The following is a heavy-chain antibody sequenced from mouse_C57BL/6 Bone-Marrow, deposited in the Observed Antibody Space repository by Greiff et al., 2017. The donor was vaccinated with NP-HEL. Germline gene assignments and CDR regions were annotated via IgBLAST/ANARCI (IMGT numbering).Heavy chain of an antibody. V-gene: IGHV7-1*01. CDR2: SRNKANDYTT. CDR1: GFTFSDFY. J-gene: IGHJ4*01. CDR3: ARDGYPYYYAMDY. Sequence: EVKVVASGGGLVQSGRSLRLSCATSGFTFSDFYMEWVRQAPGTGLEWIAASRNKANDYTTEYSASVTGRFIVSRDTSQSILYLQMNALRAEDTAIYYCARDGYPYYYAMDYWGQGTSVTVSS. D-gene: IGHD2-14*01.